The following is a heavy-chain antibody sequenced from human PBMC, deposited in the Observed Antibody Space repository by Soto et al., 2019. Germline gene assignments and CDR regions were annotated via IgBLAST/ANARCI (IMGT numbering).Heavy chain of an antibody. V-gene: IGHV3-48*02. D-gene: IGHD6-13*01. J-gene: IGHJ4*02. CDR3: ARGGTSLILSYSSSWTIFDY. Sequence: GVSLRLSCAASGFPFSSYSMNWVRQAPGKGLEWVSYISSSSSTIYYADSVKGRFTISRDNAKNSLYLQMNSLRDEDTAVYYCARGGTSLILSYSSSWTIFDYWGQGTLVTVSS. CDR1: GFPFSSYS. CDR2: ISSSSSTI.